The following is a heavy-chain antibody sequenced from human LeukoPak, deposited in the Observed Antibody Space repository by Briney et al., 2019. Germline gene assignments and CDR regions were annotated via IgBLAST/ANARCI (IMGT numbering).Heavy chain of an antibody. CDR1: GYSFTSYW. Sequence: GESLKISCKGSGYSFTSYWIGWVRQMPGKGLEWRGSIYPGDSDTRYRPSFQGQVTISADKSISTAYLQWSSLKASDTAMYYCARHPAPNDYSWNWFDPWGQGTLVTVSS. D-gene: IGHD4-11*01. CDR2: IYPGDSDT. CDR3: ARHPAPNDYSWNWFDP. J-gene: IGHJ5*02. V-gene: IGHV5-51*01.